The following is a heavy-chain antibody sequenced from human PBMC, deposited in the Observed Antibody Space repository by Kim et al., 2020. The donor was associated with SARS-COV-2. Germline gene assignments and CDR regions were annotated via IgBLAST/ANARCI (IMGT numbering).Heavy chain of an antibody. CDR3: ARAIRGVIIAIYYYYGMDV. Sequence: GGSLRLSCAASGFSFSSHWMTWVRQAPGKGLEWVANIKQDGSEKYYVDSVKGRFTISRDNAKNSLYVQMNSLRAEDTAVYYCARAIRGVIIAIYYYYGMDVWGQGTTVTVSS. CDR1: GFSFSSHW. D-gene: IGHD3-10*01. J-gene: IGHJ6*02. CDR2: IKQDGSEK. V-gene: IGHV3-7*01.